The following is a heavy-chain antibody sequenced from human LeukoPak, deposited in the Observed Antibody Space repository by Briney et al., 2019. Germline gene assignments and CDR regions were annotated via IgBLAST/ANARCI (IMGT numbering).Heavy chain of an antibody. CDR2: IIPIFGTA. D-gene: IGHD4-17*01. V-gene: IGHV1-69*05. CDR3: ARYGPDGSLDY. J-gene: IGHJ4*02. Sequence: GASVKVSCKASGGTFSSYAISWVRQAPGQGLEWMGRIIPIFGTANYAQKFQGRVTITTDEPTSTAYMELSSLRSEDTAVYYCARYGPDGSLDYWGQGTLVTVSS. CDR1: GGTFSSYA.